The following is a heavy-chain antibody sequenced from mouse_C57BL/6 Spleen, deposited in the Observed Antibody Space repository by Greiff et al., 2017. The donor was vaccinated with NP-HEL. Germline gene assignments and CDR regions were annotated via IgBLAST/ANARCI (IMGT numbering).Heavy chain of an antibody. V-gene: IGHV6-3*01. J-gene: IGHJ2*01. CDR3: TGGYYGSSYYFDY. CDR1: GFTFSNYW. CDR2: IRLKSDNYAT. Sequence: DVQLQESGGGLVQPGGSMKLSCVASGFTFSNYWMNWVRQSPEKGLEWVAQIRLKSDNYATHYAESVKGRFTISRDDSKSSVYLQMNNLRAEDTGIYYCTGGYYGSSYYFDYWGQGTTLTVSS. D-gene: IGHD1-1*01.